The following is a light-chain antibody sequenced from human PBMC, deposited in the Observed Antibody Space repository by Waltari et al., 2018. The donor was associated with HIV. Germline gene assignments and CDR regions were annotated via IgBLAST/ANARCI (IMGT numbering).Light chain of an antibody. CDR1: TSNIAMTS. CDR3: ETGSGSVTFPV. J-gene: IGLJ1*01. Sequence: QSVLTQPPSVSAAPGQKVTISCAASTSNIAMTSVSWYQQFPGTAPKRLIYENNKRPSGISDRFSGSKSGTSATLDIAGLQTGDEADYYCETGSGSVTFPVFGSGTKVTVL. CDR2: ENN. V-gene: IGLV1-51*01.